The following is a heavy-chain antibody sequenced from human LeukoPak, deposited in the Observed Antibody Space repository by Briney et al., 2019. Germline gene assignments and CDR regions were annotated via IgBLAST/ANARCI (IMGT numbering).Heavy chain of an antibody. CDR3: ARPLPPESSYVWGSYRYPFDY. V-gene: IGHV3-21*01. CDR1: GFTFSSYS. CDR2: ISSSSSYI. D-gene: IGHD3-16*02. Sequence: GGSLRLSCAASGFTFSSYSMNWVRQAPGKGLEWVSSISSSSSYIYYADSVKGRFTISRDNAKNSLYLQMNSLRAEDTAVYYCARPLPPESSYVWGSYRYPFDYWGQGTLVTVSS. J-gene: IGHJ4*02.